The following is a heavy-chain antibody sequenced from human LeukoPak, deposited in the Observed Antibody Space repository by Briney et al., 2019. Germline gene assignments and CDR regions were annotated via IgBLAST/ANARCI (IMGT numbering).Heavy chain of an antibody. CDR2: IYYSGNT. CDR1: GGSISSSSYY. J-gene: IGHJ4*02. D-gene: IGHD1-26*01. V-gene: IGHV4-39*01. CDR3: ARHGQMGAPDY. Sequence: KASETLSLTCTVSGGSISSSSYYWGWIRQPPGKGLEWIGNIYYSGNTYYNPSLKSRVTISVDTSKNQFSLKLNSVTAADTAVYYCARHGQMGAPDYWGQGTLVTVSS.